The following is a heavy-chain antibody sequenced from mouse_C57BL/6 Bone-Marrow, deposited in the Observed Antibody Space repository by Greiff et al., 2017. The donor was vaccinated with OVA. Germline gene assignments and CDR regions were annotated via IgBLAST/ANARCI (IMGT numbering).Heavy chain of an antibody. V-gene: IGHV1-64*01. CDR2: IHPNSGST. D-gene: IGHD1-1*01. CDR1: GYTFTSYW. CDR3: GGVLLRPPYAMDY. Sequence: VQLQQSGAELVKPGASVKLSCKASGYTFTSYWMHWVKQRPGQGLEWIGMIHPNSGSTNYNEKFKSKATLTVDKSSSTAYMQLSSLTSEDSAVYYCGGVLLRPPYAMDYWGQGTSVTVSS. J-gene: IGHJ4*01.